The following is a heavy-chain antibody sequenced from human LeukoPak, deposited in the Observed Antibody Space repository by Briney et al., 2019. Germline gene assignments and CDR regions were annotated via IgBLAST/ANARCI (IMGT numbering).Heavy chain of an antibody. J-gene: IGHJ4*02. CDR3: ARRDAYYYFDY. D-gene: IGHD5-24*01. CDR2: IWYDGSNK. CDR1: GFTFSSYG. Sequence: GGSLRLSCAASGFTFSSYGMHWVRQAPGKGLEWVAVIWYDGSNKYYADSVKGRFTISRDNSKNTLYLQMNSLRAEDTAVYYCARRDAYYYFDYWGQGTLVTVSS. V-gene: IGHV3-33*01.